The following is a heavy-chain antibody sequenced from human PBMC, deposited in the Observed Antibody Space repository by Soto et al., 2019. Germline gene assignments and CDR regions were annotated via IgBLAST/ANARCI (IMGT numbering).Heavy chain of an antibody. Sequence: SVKVSCKASGCTFSSYAISWVRQAPGQGLEWMGGIIPIFGTANYAQKFQGRVTITADESTSTAYMELSSLRSEDTAVYYCARVEGMVSRYSNYRSYYYGMDVWGQGTTVTVSS. V-gene: IGHV1-69*13. CDR1: GCTFSSYA. D-gene: IGHD4-4*01. CDR3: ARVEGMVSRYSNYRSYYYGMDV. CDR2: IIPIFGTA. J-gene: IGHJ6*02.